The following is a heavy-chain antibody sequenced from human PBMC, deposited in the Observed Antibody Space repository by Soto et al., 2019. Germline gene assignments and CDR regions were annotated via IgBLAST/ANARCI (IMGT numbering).Heavy chain of an antibody. CDR1: GFTVSNNY. J-gene: IGHJ4*02. V-gene: IGHV3-66*01. CDR3: ARDQNY. Sequence: GGSLRLSCAASGFTVSNNYMSWVRQAPGKGLEWISLFYNGGSTAYADSVKGRFTISTDNFNNIVYLQMNSLRAEDTAIYYCARDQNYWGQGTLVTVSS. CDR2: FYNGGST.